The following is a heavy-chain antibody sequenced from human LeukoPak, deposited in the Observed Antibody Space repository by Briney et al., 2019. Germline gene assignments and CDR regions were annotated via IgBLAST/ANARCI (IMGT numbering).Heavy chain of an antibody. V-gene: IGHV3-23*01. D-gene: IGHD6-13*01. Sequence: SGGSLRLSCAASGFTFSSYAMSWVRQAPGKGLEWVSAISGSGGSTYYADSVKGRFTISRDNSKNTLYLQMNSLRAEDTAVYYCARGYLSSSWHYNWFDPWGQGTLVTVSS. CDR1: GFTFSSYA. CDR3: ARGYLSSSWHYNWFDP. CDR2: ISGSGGST. J-gene: IGHJ5*02.